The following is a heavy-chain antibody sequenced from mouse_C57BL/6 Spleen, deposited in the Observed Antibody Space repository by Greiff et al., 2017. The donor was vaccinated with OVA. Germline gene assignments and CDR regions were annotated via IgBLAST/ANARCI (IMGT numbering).Heavy chain of an antibody. CDR2: IDPSDSYT. V-gene: IGHV1-69*01. CDR1: GYTFTSYW. CDR3: ARDGGSRYAMDY. J-gene: IGHJ4*01. D-gene: IGHD1-1*01. Sequence: QVQLQQPGAELVMPGASVKLSCKASGYTFTSYWMHWVKQRPGQGLEWIGEIDPSDSYTNYNQKFKGKSTLTVDKSSSTAYMQLSSLTSEDSAVYDCARDGGSRYAMDYWGQGTSVTVSS.